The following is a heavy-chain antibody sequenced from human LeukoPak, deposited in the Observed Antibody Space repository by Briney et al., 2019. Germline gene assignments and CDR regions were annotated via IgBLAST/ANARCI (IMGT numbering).Heavy chain of an antibody. Sequence: GGSLRLSCAASGFTFSSYWMHWVRQAPGKGLVWVSRIKSDGSSTTYADSVKGRFTISRDNAKNTLYLQMNSLRAEDTAVYYCARATLGYSSGWYDNWGQGTLVTVSS. CDR3: ARATLGYSSGWYDN. V-gene: IGHV3-74*01. J-gene: IGHJ5*02. CDR2: IKSDGSST. CDR1: GFTFSSYW. D-gene: IGHD6-19*01.